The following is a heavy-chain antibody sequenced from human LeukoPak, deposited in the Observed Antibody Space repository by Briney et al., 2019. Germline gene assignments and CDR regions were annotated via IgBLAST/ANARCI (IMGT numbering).Heavy chain of an antibody. CDR2: IKEDGSDK. V-gene: IGHV3-7*05. Sequence: GGSLRLSCAASGFTFGSYWMSWVRQAPGKRLEWVATIKEDGSDKYYVDSVKGRFTISRDNVKNSVYLQMYSLRAEDTAVYYCAREKNLGTWGQGTLVTVSS. CDR1: GFTFGSYW. J-gene: IGHJ4*02. D-gene: IGHD1-14*01. CDR3: AREKNLGT.